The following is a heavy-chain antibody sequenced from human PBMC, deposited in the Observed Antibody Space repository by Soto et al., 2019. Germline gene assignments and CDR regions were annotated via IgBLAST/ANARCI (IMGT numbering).Heavy chain of an antibody. CDR2: IYDGGRT. CDR3: ARGPSGDKVDS. CDR1: GGSISTVDYW. D-gene: IGHD7-27*01. J-gene: IGHJ4*02. Sequence: QVQLQESGPGLVKPSQTLSLTCTVSGGSISTVDYWWSWIRQSPDMGLEWIGHIYDGGRTYNNPSLERRVTVSVDTSKSQLSLTLGSVSAADTAVYYCARGPSGDKVDSWGQGTLVTVSS. V-gene: IGHV4-30-4*01.